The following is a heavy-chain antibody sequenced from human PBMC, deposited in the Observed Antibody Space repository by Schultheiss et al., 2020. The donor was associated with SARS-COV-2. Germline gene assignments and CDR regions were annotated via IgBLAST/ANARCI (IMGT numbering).Heavy chain of an antibody. V-gene: IGHV3-21*01. D-gene: IGHD3-3*01. Sequence: GGSLRLSCAASGFTFSSYSMNWVRQAPGKGLEWVSSISSRSSYIYYPASVKGRFTISRDNAKNSLYLQMNSLRAEDTAVYYCARDNPLEGDFWSGYWGESWFDPWGQGTLVTVSS. J-gene: IGHJ5*02. CDR2: ISSRSSYI. CDR3: ARDNPLEGDFWSGYWGESWFDP. CDR1: GFTFSSYS.